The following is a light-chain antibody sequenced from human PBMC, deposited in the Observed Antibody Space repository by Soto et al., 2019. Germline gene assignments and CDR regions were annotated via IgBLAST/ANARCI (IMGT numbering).Light chain of an antibody. CDR1: QSLTHSSGYNY. V-gene: IGKV2-28*01. CDR2: LGS. CDR3: MQPLQTLIT. Sequence: EIVLTRSPLSLSVSPGEPASISCRSSQSLTHSSGYNYLDWYLLKSGQPPQLVIYLGSNRGSGVPDRFSGSGSGTHFTLTISRVETEDAGVYFCMQPLQTLITFGQGTRLEIQ. J-gene: IGKJ5*01.